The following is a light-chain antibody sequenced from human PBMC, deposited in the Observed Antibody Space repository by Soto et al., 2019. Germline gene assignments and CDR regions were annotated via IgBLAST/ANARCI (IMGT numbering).Light chain of an antibody. CDR2: GVT. CDR3: SSFTTSYFYV. Sequence: QSALTQPPSVSWSPGQSITISCTGSGSDIGAYNYVSWYQQHPGKAPKLLIHGVTRRPSGVSSRFSASKSAYTASLTISGLQAEDEANYYCSSFTTSYFYVFGPGTKVTVL. CDR1: GSDIGAYNY. J-gene: IGLJ1*01. V-gene: IGLV2-14*01.